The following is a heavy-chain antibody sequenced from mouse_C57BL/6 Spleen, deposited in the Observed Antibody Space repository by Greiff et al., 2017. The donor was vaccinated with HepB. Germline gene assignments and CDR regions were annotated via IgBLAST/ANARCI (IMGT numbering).Heavy chain of an antibody. V-gene: IGHV5-17*01. CDR3: ARLRDGYYRAMDY. CDR2: ISSGSSTI. D-gene: IGHD2-3*01. Sequence: EVKLVESGGGLVKPGGSLKLSCAASGFTFSDYGMHWVRQAPEKGLEWVAYISSGSSTIYYADTVKGGFTISRDNAKNTLFLQMTSLRSEDTAMYYCARLRDGYYRAMDYWGQGTSVTVSS. CDR1: GFTFSDYG. J-gene: IGHJ4*01.